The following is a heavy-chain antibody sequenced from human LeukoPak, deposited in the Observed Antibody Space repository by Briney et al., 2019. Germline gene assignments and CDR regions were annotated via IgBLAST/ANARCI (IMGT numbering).Heavy chain of an antibody. CDR2: IYSGGST. Sequence: PGGSLRLSCAASGFTVSSNYMSWVRQAPGKGLEWVSVIYSGGSTYYADPVKGRFTISRDNSKNTLYLQMNSLRAEDTAVYYCAKEPTLPGCCSSTSCSSGAFDIWGQGTMVTVSS. CDR1: GFTVSSNY. CDR3: AKEPTLPGCCSSTSCSSGAFDI. V-gene: IGHV3-53*01. D-gene: IGHD2-2*03. J-gene: IGHJ3*02.